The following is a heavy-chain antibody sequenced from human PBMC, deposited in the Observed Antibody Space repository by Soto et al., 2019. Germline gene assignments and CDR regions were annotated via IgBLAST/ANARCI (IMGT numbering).Heavy chain of an antibody. V-gene: IGHV1-69*13. J-gene: IGHJ6*02. D-gene: IGHD2-15*01. CDR3: ARDVEVVAYYYYGMDV. CDR1: GGTFSSYA. Sequence: GASVKVSCKASGGTFSSYAISWVRQAPGQGLEWMGGIIPIFGTANYAQKFQGRVTITADESTSTAYMELSSLRSEDTAVYYCARDVEVVAYYYYGMDVWGQGTTVTVSS. CDR2: IIPIFGTA.